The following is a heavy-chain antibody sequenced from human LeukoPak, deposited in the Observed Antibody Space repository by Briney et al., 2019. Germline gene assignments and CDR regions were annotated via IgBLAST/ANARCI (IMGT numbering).Heavy chain of an antibody. J-gene: IGHJ3*02. V-gene: IGHV4-61*02. CDR3: ARDSQTYYYDSSGYPGAFDI. D-gene: IGHD3-22*01. Sequence: PSQTLSLTCTVSGGSISSGSYYWSWIRQPAGKGLEWIGRIYTSGSTNYNPSLKSRVTISVDTSKNQFSLKLSSVTAADTAVYYCARDSQTYYYDSSGYPGAFDIWGQGTMVTVSS. CDR2: IYTSGST. CDR1: GGSISSGSYY.